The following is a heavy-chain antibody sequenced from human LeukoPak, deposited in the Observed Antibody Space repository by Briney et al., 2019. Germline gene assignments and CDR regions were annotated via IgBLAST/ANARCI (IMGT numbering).Heavy chain of an antibody. V-gene: IGHV1-18*01. Sequence: ASVKVSCKASGYTFTSYSISWVRQAPGQGLEWMGWISAYNGNTNYAQKLQGRVTMTTDTSTSTAYMELRSLRSDDTAVYYCARDIAVAGIVGYWGQGTLVTVSS. D-gene: IGHD6-19*01. CDR1: GYTFTSYS. CDR2: ISAYNGNT. J-gene: IGHJ4*02. CDR3: ARDIAVAGIVGY.